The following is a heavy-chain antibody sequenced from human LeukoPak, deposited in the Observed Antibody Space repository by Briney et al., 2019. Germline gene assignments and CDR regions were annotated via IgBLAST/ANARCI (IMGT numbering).Heavy chain of an antibody. D-gene: IGHD3-10*01. CDR2: INLGGST. Sequence: SAETLSLTCAVYGGPFSGYYCRWIRQPPGKGLEWIGEINLGGSTHYHPSLKSPVTISVDTSKDQFSLRLSSVTAADRAVYYCASRRGPSIVGSGRQTYYYYYGMDVWGQGTTVTVSS. CDR3: ASRRGPSIVGSGRQTYYYYYGMDV. J-gene: IGHJ6*02. V-gene: IGHV4-34*01. CDR1: GGPFSGYY.